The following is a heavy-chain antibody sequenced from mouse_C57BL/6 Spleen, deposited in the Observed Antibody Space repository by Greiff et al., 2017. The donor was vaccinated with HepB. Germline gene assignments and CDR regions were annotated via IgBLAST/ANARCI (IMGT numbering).Heavy chain of an antibody. CDR1: GYTFTDYE. CDR2: IDPETGGT. Sequence: VQLQQSGAELVRPGASVTLSCKASGYTFTDYEMHWVKQTPVHGLEWIGAIDPETGGTAYNQKFKGKAILTADKSSSTAYMELRSLTSEDSAVYYCTRGGYSNPFAYWGQGTLVTVSA. V-gene: IGHV1-15*01. J-gene: IGHJ3*01. CDR3: TRGGYSNPFAY. D-gene: IGHD2-5*01.